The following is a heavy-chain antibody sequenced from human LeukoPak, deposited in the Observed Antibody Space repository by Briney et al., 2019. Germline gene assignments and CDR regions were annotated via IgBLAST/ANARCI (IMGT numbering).Heavy chain of an antibody. CDR3: ARDWGMGPSSSWA. CDR2: IIPIFGTA. CDR1: GGTFSNYA. Sequence: SVKVSCKASGGTFSNYAINWVRQAPGQGLEWMGGIIPIFGTANYAQKFQGRVTITADESTSTAYMELRSLKSEDTAVYYCARDWGMGPSSSWAWGQGTLVTVSS. D-gene: IGHD6-13*01. J-gene: IGHJ5*02. V-gene: IGHV1-69*13.